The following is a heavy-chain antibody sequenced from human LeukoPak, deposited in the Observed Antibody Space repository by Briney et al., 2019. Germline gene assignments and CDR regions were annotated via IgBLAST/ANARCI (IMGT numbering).Heavy chain of an antibody. CDR1: GYTFSGYY. CDR2: FDPEDGET. V-gene: IGHV1-24*01. D-gene: IGHD1-26*01. CDR3: ATGYVATQFDY. J-gene: IGHJ4*02. Sequence: ASVKVSCKASGYTFSGYYMHWVRQAPGQGLEWMGGFDPEDGETIYAQKFQGRVTMTEDTSTDTAYMELSSLRSEDTAVYYCATGYVATQFDYWGQGTLVTVSS.